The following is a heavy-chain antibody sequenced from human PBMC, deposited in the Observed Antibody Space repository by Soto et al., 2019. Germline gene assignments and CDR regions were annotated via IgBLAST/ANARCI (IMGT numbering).Heavy chain of an antibody. D-gene: IGHD3-10*01. J-gene: IGHJ4*02. CDR3: ARGAPRGMIHDFDS. CDR2: IHQSGSN. CDR1: NFSLSKEYY. Sequence: SETLSLTCAVSNFSLSKEYYWGWIRQPPGEGLEWIGSIHQSGSNYYNPSLKSRPTISIDKSKKHFSLRMSAVTAADTAVYYCARGAPRGMIHDFDSWGQGSLVTVSS. V-gene: IGHV4-38-2*01.